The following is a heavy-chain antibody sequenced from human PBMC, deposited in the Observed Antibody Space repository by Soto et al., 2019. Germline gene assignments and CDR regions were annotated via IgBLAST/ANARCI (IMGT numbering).Heavy chain of an antibody. CDR1: GFTFSSYG. Sequence: GGSLRLSCAASGFTFSSYGMHWVRQAPGKGLEWVAVIWYDGSNKYYADSVKGRFTISRDNSKNTLYLQMNSLSAEDTAVYYCARGLLYSSGWYGGGYWGQGTLVTVSS. V-gene: IGHV3-33*01. D-gene: IGHD6-19*01. J-gene: IGHJ4*02. CDR3: ARGLLYSSGWYGGGY. CDR2: IWYDGSNK.